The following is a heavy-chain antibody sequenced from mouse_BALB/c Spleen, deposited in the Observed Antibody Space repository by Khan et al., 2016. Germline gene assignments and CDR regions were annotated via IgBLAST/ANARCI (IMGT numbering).Heavy chain of an antibody. V-gene: IGHV1S82*01. CDR3: TSSGYRNHPYYSMKS. J-gene: IGHJ4*01. D-gene: IGHD3-1*01. CDR1: GYSFTSYS. Sequence: QVQLQQPGAELVRPGASVTLSCMASGYSFTSYSIPWVKQRPGQGLEWIGMIHPSDSATTLHQKFKDKATLTVDKSSSTAYMQLSSSTSADSAVYSCTSSGYRNHPYYSMKSWGQGTSVPVAS. CDR2: IHPSDSAT.